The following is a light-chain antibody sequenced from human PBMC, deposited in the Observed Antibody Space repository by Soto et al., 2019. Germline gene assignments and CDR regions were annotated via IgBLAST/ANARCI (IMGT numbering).Light chain of an antibody. CDR1: SGSVSTSYY. Sequence: QTVVTQEPSFSVSPGGTVTLTCGLSSGSVSTSYYPSWYQQTPGQAPRTLIYSTNTRSSGVPDRFSGSILGNKAALTITGAQADDESDYYCLLYMGSGTVVFGGGTKLTV. J-gene: IGLJ2*01. CDR3: LLYMGSGTVV. CDR2: STN. V-gene: IGLV8-61*01.